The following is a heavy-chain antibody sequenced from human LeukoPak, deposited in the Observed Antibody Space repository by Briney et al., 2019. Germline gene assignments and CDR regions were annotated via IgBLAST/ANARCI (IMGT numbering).Heavy chain of an antibody. CDR1: GGTFSSYA. J-gene: IGHJ5*02. CDR3: ARGTIFGVVTSYNWFDP. V-gene: IGHV1-69*13. Sequence: ASVKVSCKASGGTFSSYAISWVRQAPGQGLEWMGGIIPIFGTANYAQKFQGRVMTTADESTSTAYMELSSLRSEDTAVYYCARGTIFGVVTSYNWFDPWGQGTLVTVSS. D-gene: IGHD3-3*01. CDR2: IIPIFGTA.